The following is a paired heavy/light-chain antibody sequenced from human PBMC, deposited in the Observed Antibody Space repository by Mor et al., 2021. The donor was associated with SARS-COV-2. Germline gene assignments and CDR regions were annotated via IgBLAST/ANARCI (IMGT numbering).Light chain of an antibody. CDR1: NIGSKS. J-gene: IGLJ2*01. Sequence: SYVLTQPPSVSVAPGKTARITCGGNNIGSKSVHWYQEQSGQAPVLIVYDDSARPSGIPERFSGSNSGNTATLTISRVEAGDEADYYCQAWDSSSDHPGVFGGGTKLTVL. V-gene: IGLV3-21*03. CDR3: QAWDSSSDHPGV. CDR2: DDS.
Heavy chain of an antibody. Sequence: QVQLVQSGAEVKKPGASVKVSCKASGYTFTNYYMHWIRQAPGQGLEWMGIFNPNNGNTNYAQKFQGRVTMTRDTSTSTVYMELSSLRSEDTAVYYCARGQMATIGYYFDYWGQGALVTVSS. V-gene: IGHV1-46*01. CDR2: FNPNNGNT. D-gene: IGHD5-12*01. CDR3: ARGQMATIGYYFDY. CDR1: GYTFTNYY. J-gene: IGHJ4*02.